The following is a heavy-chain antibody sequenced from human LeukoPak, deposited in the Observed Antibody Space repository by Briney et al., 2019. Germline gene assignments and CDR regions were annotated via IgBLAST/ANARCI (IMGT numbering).Heavy chain of an antibody. Sequence: ASVKVSCKASGYTFTGYYMHWVRQAPGQGLEWMGWINPNSGGTNYAQKFQGRVTMTRDTSISTAYMELSRLRADDTAVYYCARTGIEAYYDFWPPHYYMDVWGKGTTVTVSS. CDR1: GYTFTGYY. CDR2: INPNSGGT. V-gene: IGHV1-2*02. D-gene: IGHD3-3*01. CDR3: ARTGIEAYYDFWPPHYYMDV. J-gene: IGHJ6*03.